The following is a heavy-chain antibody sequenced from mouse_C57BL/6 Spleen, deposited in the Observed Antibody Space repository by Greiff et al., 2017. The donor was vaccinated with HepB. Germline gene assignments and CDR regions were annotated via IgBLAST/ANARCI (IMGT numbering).Heavy chain of an antibody. J-gene: IGHJ1*03. Sequence: EVKLQESGPGLVKPSQSLSLTCSVTGYSITSGYYWNWIRQFPGNKLEWMGYISYDGSNNYNPSLKNRISITRDTSKNQFFLKLNSVTTEDTATYYCAAAATVVGRYFDVWGTGTTVTVSS. CDR1: GYSITSGYY. CDR3: AAAATVVGRYFDV. CDR2: ISYDGSN. D-gene: IGHD1-1*01. V-gene: IGHV3-6*01.